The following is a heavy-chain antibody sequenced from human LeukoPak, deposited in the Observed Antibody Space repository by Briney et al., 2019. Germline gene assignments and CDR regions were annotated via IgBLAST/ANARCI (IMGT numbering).Heavy chain of an antibody. V-gene: IGHV4-4*07. J-gene: IGHJ4*02. Sequence: SETLSLTCTVSGGSISSYSWSWIRQPAGKGLEWIGRIYTSGSTNYNPSLKSRVTMSVDTSKDQFSLKLSSVTAADTAVYYCARAQSNQMATKIWGQGTLVTVSS. CDR2: IYTSGST. D-gene: IGHD5-24*01. CDR1: GGSISSYS. CDR3: ARAQSNQMATKI.